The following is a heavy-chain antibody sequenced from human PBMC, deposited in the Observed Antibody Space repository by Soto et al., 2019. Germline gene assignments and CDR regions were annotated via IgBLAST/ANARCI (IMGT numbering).Heavy chain of an antibody. CDR3: ARGVTAGVDY. D-gene: IGHD1-26*01. V-gene: IGHV1-8*01. Sequence: QVQLVQSGAEVREPGASVKVSCKASGYSFTGLDINWVRQTTGQGLEWMGWMQPSSGRTGYAQKFQGRVTMTRDTSINTAYMELSSLTSDDTAFYYCARGVTAGVDYWGQGTLGTVSS. CDR2: MQPSSGRT. J-gene: IGHJ4*02. CDR1: GYSFTGLD.